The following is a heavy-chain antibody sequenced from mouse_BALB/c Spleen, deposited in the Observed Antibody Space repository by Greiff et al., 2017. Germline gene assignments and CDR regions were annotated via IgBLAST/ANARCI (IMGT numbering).Heavy chain of an antibody. Sequence: QVHVKQPGAELVKPGTSVKLSCKASGYNFTSYWINWVKLRPGQGLEWIGDIYPGSGSTNYNEKFKSKATLTVDTSSSTAYMQLSSLTSEDSAVYYCAKDYRYDEGAWFAYWGQGTLVTVSA. CDR2: IYPGSGST. CDR1: GYNFTSYW. J-gene: IGHJ3*01. D-gene: IGHD2-14*01. V-gene: IGHV1-55*01. CDR3: AKDYRYDEGAWFAY.